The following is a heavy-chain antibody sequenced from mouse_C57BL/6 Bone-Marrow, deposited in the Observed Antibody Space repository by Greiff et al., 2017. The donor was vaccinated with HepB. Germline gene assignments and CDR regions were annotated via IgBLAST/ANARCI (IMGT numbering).Heavy chain of an antibody. V-gene: IGHV2-2*01. J-gene: IGHJ1*03. Sequence: VQLQQSGPGLVQPSQCLSITCTVSGFSLTSYGVHWVRQSSGKGLEWLGVIWSGGSTDYNAAFISRLGISKDNSKSQVFFKMNSLQADDTAIYYCARNYGSNYLWYFDVWGTGTTVTVSS. CDR3: ARNYGSNYLWYFDV. CDR1: GFSLTSYG. D-gene: IGHD1-1*01. CDR2: IWSGGST.